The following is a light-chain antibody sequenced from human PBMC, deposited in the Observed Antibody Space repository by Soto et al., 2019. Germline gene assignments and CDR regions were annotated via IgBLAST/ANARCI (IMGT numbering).Light chain of an antibody. CDR1: QSVSSN. CDR3: QQYNTRLT. J-gene: IGKJ2*01. V-gene: IGKV3-15*01. CDR2: GAS. Sequence: EIVMTQSPATLSVSPGERATLSCRASQSVSSNLAWYQQKPGQAPRLLIYGASTRATGIPARFSGSGSGTEFTLTISSLQSEDVAVYYCQQYNTRLTFGQGTKLEIK.